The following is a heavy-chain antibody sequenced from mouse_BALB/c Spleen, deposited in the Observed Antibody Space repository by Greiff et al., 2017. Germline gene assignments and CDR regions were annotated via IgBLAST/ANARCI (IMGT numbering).Heavy chain of an antibody. D-gene: IGHD2-2*01. V-gene: IGHV1-82*01. CDR1: GYAFSSSW. Sequence: QVQLQQSGPELVKPGASVKISCKASGYAFSSSWMNWVKQRPGQGLEWIGRIYPGDGDTNYNGKFKGKATLTADKSSSTAYMQLSSLTSVDSAVYFCAREGYGAMDYWGQGTSVTVSS. CDR2: IYPGDGDT. CDR3: AREGYGAMDY. J-gene: IGHJ4*01.